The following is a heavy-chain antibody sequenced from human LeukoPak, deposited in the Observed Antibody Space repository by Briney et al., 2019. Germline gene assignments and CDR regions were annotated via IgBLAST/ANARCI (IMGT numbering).Heavy chain of an antibody. CDR1: GGPFTGYY. D-gene: IGHD3-22*01. V-gene: IGHV4-34*01. CDR2: INHRGST. Sequence: SETLSLTXAVYGGPFTGYYWSWIRQSPDKGMEWVGEINHRGSTNYNSSLKSRLTISADTSKNQFSLHLSSVTAADTAVHYCAKVYSSSPQDAFDVWGQGTMVTVSS. J-gene: IGHJ3*01. CDR3: AKVYSSSPQDAFDV.